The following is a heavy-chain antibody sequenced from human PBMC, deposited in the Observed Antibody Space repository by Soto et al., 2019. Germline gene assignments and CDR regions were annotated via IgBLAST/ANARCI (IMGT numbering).Heavy chain of an antibody. D-gene: IGHD3-3*01. CDR1: GFTFSSYS. CDR3: ARDGRDFWSGYYTEDFDY. Sequence: EVQLVESGGGLVKPGGSLRLSCAASGFTFSSYSMNWVRQAPGKGLEWVSSISSRSSYIYYADSVKGRFTISRDNAKNSLYLQMNSLRAEDTAVYYCARDGRDFWSGYYTEDFDYWGQGTLVTVSS. CDR2: ISSRSSYI. V-gene: IGHV3-21*01. J-gene: IGHJ4*02.